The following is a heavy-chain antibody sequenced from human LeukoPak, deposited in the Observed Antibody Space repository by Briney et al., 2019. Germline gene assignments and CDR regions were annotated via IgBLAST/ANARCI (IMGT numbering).Heavy chain of an antibody. Sequence: PGGSLRLSCAASGFTFSTYSMSWVRQAPGKGLEWVGRIKSKTDGGTTDYAAPVKGRFTISRDDSKNTLYLQMNSLRAEDTAVYYCAKGGGYEAQYYYYYLDVWGKGTTVTISS. D-gene: IGHD5-12*01. CDR3: AKGGGYEAQYYYYYLDV. J-gene: IGHJ6*03. CDR1: GFTFSTYS. CDR2: IKSKTDGGTT. V-gene: IGHV3-15*01.